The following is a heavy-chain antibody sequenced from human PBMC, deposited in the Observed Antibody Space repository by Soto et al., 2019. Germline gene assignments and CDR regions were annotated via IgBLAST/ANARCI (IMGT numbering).Heavy chain of an antibody. CDR2: IYSGGST. J-gene: IGHJ4*02. CDR1: GFTVSNNY. Sequence: EVQLVETGGGVIQPGGSLRLSCAASGFTVSNNYMSWVRQAPGKGLEWVSLIYSGGSTDYADSVKGRFTISRDNSKNTLYLQMNRRRAEDKAVYYCATYSSFDYWGQGTLVTVSS. CDR3: ATYSSFDY. D-gene: IGHD6-13*01. V-gene: IGHV3-53*02.